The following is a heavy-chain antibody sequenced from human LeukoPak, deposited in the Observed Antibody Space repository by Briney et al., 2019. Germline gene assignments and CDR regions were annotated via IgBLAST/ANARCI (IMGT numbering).Heavy chain of an antibody. D-gene: IGHD6-13*01. J-gene: IGHJ4*02. Sequence: SQTLSLTCTVSGGSISSGGYYWSWIRQHPGKGLEWIGYIYYSGSTYYNPSLKSRVTISVDTSKNQFSLKLSSVTAADTAVYYCARENLAAAGTFDYWGQGTLVIVSS. CDR1: GGSISSGGYY. CDR3: ARENLAAAGTFDY. V-gene: IGHV4-31*03. CDR2: IYYSGST.